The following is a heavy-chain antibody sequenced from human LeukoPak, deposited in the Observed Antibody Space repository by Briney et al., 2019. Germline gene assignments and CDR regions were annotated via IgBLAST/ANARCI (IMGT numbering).Heavy chain of an antibody. CDR2: ISGSGGST. J-gene: IGHJ6*03. V-gene: IGHV3-23*01. D-gene: IGHD3-10*01. CDR3: ARVGLTMDRGVVTYYYYMDV. Sequence: GGSLRLSCAASGFTFSSYAMSWVRQAPERGLEWVSAISGSGGSTYYADSVKGRFTISRDNSKNTLYLQMNSLRAEDTAVYYCARVGLTMDRGVVTYYYYMDVWGKGTTVIVSS. CDR1: GFTFSSYA.